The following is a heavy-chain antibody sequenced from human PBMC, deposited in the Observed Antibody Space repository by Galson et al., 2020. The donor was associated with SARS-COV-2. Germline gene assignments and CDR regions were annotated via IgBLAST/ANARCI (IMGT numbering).Heavy chain of an antibody. CDR3: ARYYYDSSGYYYNFDY. CDR2: ISYSGST. J-gene: IGHJ4*02. Sequence: SETLSLTCTVSGVSVSSGDYYWSWIRQPPGKGLEWVAYISYSGSTYYNPSLKSRVTMSLDTSKNQFSLKLSSVTAADTAVYYCARYYYDSSGYYYNFDYWGQGTLVTVSS. D-gene: IGHD3-22*01. CDR1: GVSVSSGDYY. V-gene: IGHV4-30-4*01.